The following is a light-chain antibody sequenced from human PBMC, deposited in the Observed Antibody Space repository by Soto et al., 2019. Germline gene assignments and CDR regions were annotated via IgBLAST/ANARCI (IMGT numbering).Light chain of an antibody. Sequence: DIQITQSPSSLSASVGDRVTITCRASQSISFSLNWYQQKPGKAHKVLIYAASNLQSGVPSRFSGSGSGTDFTLTISSLQPEDFATYYCQQSYSMPITFGQGTRLEIK. CDR3: QQSYSMPIT. CDR1: QSISFS. V-gene: IGKV1-39*01. CDR2: AAS. J-gene: IGKJ5*01.